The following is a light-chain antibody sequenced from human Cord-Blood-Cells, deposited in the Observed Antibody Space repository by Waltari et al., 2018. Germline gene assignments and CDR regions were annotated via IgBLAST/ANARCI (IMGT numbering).Light chain of an antibody. Sequence: EIVLTQSPGTLSLSPGERATLSCRASQSVSSSYLAWYQQKPGQAPRLLIYGASSRATGIPDRFSGSGSGTDFTLTISRLVPEDFAVYYCQQYGSSPPSITFGQGTRLEIK. J-gene: IGKJ5*01. CDR2: GAS. CDR3: QQYGSSPPSIT. CDR1: QSVSSSY. V-gene: IGKV3-20*01.